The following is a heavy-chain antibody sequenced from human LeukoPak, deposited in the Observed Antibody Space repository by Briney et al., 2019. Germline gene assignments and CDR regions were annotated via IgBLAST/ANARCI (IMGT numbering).Heavy chain of an antibody. CDR1: GFTFSRYA. D-gene: IGHD6-19*01. CDR2: ISGSGSNT. V-gene: IGHV3-23*01. J-gene: IGHJ4*02. Sequence: GGSLRLSCAASGFTFSRYAMSWVRQAPGKGLEWVSAISGSGSNTYYADSVKGRFTISRDNSKNTLYLQMNSLRADDTAVYYCAKDRITVAGTDRFDYFDCWGQGTLVTVSS. CDR3: AKDRITVAGTDRFDYFDC.